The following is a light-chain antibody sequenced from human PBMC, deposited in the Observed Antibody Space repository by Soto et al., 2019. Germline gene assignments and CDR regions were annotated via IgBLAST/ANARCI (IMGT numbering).Light chain of an antibody. V-gene: IGLV2-14*01. CDR2: DVS. CDR1: SSDVGGSNY. J-gene: IGLJ3*02. Sequence: QSVLTQPASVSGSPGQSITISCTGTSSDVGGSNYVSWYQQHPGKAPKLMIYDVSNRHSGVSNRFSGSKSGNTASLTISGLQAEDEADYYCSSYTSSSSRVFGGGTKVTVL. CDR3: SSYTSSSSRV.